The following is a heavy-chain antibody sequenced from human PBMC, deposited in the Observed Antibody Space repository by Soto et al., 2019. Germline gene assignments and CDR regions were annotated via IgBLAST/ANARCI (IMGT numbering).Heavy chain of an antibody. CDR1: GFTFSNYA. CDR3: ALDQGSSWYEIDY. J-gene: IGHJ4*02. D-gene: IGHD6-13*01. V-gene: IGHV3-23*01. Sequence: EVQLLESGGGLVQPGGSLRLSCAASGFTFSNYAVTWVRQAPGKGLEWVATISGSGGSTYYADSVKGRFSISRDNSKNTIYLQMNSLRAEDTAVYYCALDQGSSWYEIDYWGQGTLVTVSS. CDR2: ISGSGGST.